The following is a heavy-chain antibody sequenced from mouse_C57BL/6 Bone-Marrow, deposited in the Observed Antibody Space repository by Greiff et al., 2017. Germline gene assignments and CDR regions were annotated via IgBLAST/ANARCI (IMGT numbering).Heavy chain of an antibody. CDR2: INPYNGGT. V-gene: IGHV1-19*01. D-gene: IGHD2-5*01. CDR3: APVSNGLWLAD. CDR1: GYTFTDYY. Sequence: EVQLQQSGPVLVKPGASVKMSCKASGYTFTDYYMNWVKQSPGKSLEWIGVINPYNGGTSSNQKFKGKATLTVDKSSSTAYMELKSLTSEDSAVYYWAPVSNGLWLADWGQGTLVTVAA. J-gene: IGHJ3*01.